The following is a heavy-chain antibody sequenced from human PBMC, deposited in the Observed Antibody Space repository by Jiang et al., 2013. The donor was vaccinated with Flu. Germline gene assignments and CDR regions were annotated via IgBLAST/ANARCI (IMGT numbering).Heavy chain of an antibody. CDR3: ARGMGILAGYYIESLRVSDVDY. CDR2: ILGMFGTT. Sequence: GAEVKKPGSSVKVSCKASGGTFSSFAISWVRQAPGQGLEWMGGILGMFGTTTYAQKFQGRVTITADEFTSTAYMELSSLTSEDTAVYFCARGMGILAGYYIESLRVSDVDYWGQGTLVTVSS. CDR1: GGTFSSFA. D-gene: IGHD3-9*01. J-gene: IGHJ4*02. V-gene: IGHV1-69*01.